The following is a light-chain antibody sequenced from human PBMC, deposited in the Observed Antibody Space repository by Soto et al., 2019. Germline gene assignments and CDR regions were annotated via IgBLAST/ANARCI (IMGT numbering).Light chain of an antibody. Sequence: EIVLTQSPVTLSSSPGERATLSCRASQRISSNFFAWFQQKPGLPPRLLIYGASTKASGVPDRFSGGGSGTDFVLTISRLQPEDFAVYYCQQYGRSPFTFGQGTKLQIK. V-gene: IGKV3-20*01. J-gene: IGKJ2*01. CDR2: GAS. CDR1: QRISSNF. CDR3: QQYGRSPFT.